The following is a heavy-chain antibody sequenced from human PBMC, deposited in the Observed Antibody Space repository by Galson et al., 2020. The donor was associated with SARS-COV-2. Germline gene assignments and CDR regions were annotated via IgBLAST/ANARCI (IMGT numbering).Heavy chain of an antibody. CDR3: ARDKELAGDAFDI. V-gene: IGHV4-38-2*02. CDR2: IYHRGRT. Sequence: SETLSLTCTVSGYSISSGYYWGWIRQPPGKGLEWIGSIYHRGRTYDNPSLKSRVTISVDTSKNQFSLKVSSVTAADTAVYYCARDKELAGDAFDIWGQGTMVTVSS. CDR1: GYSISSGYY. D-gene: IGHD6-13*01. J-gene: IGHJ3*02.